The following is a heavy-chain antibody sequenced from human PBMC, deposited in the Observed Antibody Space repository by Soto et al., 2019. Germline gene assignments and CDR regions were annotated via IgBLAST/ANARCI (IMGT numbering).Heavy chain of an antibody. CDR1: GFTFSNYG. V-gene: IGHV3-23*01. J-gene: IGHJ4*02. Sequence: EVHLLESGGGLIQPGGSLRLSCEASGFTFSNYGMTWVRLATGKGLEWVSTISGSGGRTFYADPVKGRFTISRDNSKNTLYLQMKRLRAEDTAVYYCAKEMIASTLADFFDYWGQGTLVTVSS. CDR2: ISGSGGRT. D-gene: IGHD2-21*01. CDR3: AKEMIASTLADFFDY.